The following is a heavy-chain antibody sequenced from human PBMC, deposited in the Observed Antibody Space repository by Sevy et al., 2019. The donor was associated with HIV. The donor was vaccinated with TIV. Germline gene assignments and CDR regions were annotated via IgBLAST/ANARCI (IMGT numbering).Heavy chain of an antibody. D-gene: IGHD5-18*01. CDR1: GFTFSSYA. Sequence: GGSLRLSCSASGFTFSSYAMHWVRQAPGKGLEYVSAISSNGGSTYYAYSVKGRFTISRDNSKNTLYLQMSSLRAEDTAVYYCVKLLVDTAMGGDTFDYWGQGTLVTVSS. V-gene: IGHV3-64D*06. CDR2: ISSNGGST. CDR3: VKLLVDTAMGGDTFDY. J-gene: IGHJ4*02.